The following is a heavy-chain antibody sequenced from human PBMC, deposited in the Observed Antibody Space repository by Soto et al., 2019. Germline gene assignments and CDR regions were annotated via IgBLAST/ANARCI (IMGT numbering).Heavy chain of an antibody. V-gene: IGHV1-2*04. CDR2: INPNSGGT. D-gene: IGHD3-22*01. Sequence: ASVKVSCKASGYTFTGYYMHWVRQAPGQGLEWMGWINPNSGGTNYAQKFQGWVTMTRDTSISTAYMELSRLRSDDTAVYYCARERRRDDSNTFDALDVWGQGTMVTV. CDR1: GYTFTGYY. J-gene: IGHJ3*01. CDR3: ARERRRDDSNTFDALDV.